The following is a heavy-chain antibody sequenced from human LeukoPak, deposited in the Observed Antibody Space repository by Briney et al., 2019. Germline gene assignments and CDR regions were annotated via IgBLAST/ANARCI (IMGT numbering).Heavy chain of an antibody. CDR1: GGSISGYY. V-gene: IGHV4-59*01. CDR2: IYYSGST. Sequence: SETLSLTCSIYGGSISGYYWSWIRQPPGKGLEWIGYIYYSGSTNYNPSLKSRVTISVDTSKNQFSLRLTSVTAADTAVYYCGRVGSYYYFWRGYYDYFYYIDVWGKGTTVTVSS. J-gene: IGHJ6*03. D-gene: IGHD3-3*01. CDR3: GRVGSYYYFWRGYYDYFYYIDV.